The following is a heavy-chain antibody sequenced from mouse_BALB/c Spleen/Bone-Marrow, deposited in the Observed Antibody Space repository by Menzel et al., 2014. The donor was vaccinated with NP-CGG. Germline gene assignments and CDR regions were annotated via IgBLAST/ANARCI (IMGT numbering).Heavy chain of an antibody. CDR3: ARLNYYGNLFV. CDR2: INPDSSTI. D-gene: IGHD1-1*01. Sequence: EVMLVESGGGLVQPGGSLKLSCAASRFDFSRYWMSWVRQAPGKGLEWIGEINPDSSTINYTPSLEDKFIISRDNAKNTLYLQMSKVRSEDTALYYCARLNYYGNLFVWGAGTTVTVSS. J-gene: IGHJ1*01. CDR1: RFDFSRYW. V-gene: IGHV4-1*02.